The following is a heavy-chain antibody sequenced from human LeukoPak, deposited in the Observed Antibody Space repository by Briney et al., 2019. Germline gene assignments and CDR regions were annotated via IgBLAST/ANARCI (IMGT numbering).Heavy chain of an antibody. CDR1: GGTFSNYA. CDR2: IITILPTS. J-gene: IGHJ3*02. CDR3: ARDYVDWEPPEAAFNI. D-gene: IGHD3-9*01. V-gene: IGHV1-69*11. Sequence: SVKVSCKASGGTFSNYAISWVQQAPGQGLEWMGRIITILPTSNYAQKFQGRVTITADETTSTAYMELSSLRSEDTAIYYCARDYVDWEPPEAAFNIWGQGTLVTVSS.